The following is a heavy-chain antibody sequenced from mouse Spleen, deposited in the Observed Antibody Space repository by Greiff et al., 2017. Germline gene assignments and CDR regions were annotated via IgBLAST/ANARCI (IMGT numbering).Heavy chain of an antibody. CDR3: ARYDYGFYWYFDV. CDR2: IWTGGGT. J-gene: IGHJ1*01. Sequence: VQLVESGPGLVAPSQSLSITCTVSGFSLTSYAISWVRQPPGKGLEWLGVIWTGGGTNYNSALKSRLSISKDNSKSKVFLKMNSLQTDDTARYYCARYDYGFYWYFDVWGAGTTVTVSS. V-gene: IGHV2-9-1*01. CDR1: GFSLTSYA. D-gene: IGHD2-4*01.